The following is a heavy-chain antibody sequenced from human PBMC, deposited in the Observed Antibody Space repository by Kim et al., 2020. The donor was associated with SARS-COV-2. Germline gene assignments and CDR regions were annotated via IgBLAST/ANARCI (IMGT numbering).Heavy chain of an antibody. CDR2: INHSGST. J-gene: IGHJ5*02. CDR1: GGSFSGYY. Sequence: SETLSLTCAVYGGSFSGYYWSWIRQPPGKGLEWIGEINHSGSTNYNPSLKSRVTISVDTSKNQFSLKLSSVTAADTAVYYCARGTSWNGYSSSWYKVWWFDPWGQGTLVTVSS. D-gene: IGHD6-13*01. V-gene: IGHV4-34*01. CDR3: ARGTSWNGYSSSWYKVWWFDP.